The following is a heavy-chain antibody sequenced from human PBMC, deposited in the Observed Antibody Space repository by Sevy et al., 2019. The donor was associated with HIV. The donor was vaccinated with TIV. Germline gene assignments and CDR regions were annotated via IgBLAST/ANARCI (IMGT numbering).Heavy chain of an antibody. D-gene: IGHD3-10*01. CDR3: ATDVVGGTYYIENYYYGMDV. Sequence: GGSLRLSCAVSGTNFGAFAMHWVRQAPGKGLEGVAGLSLQGTNKYYADSLKGRFNISRDNSKDILYLHMKSLRPEETAIYYCATDVVGGTYYIENYYYGMDVWGLGTTVTVSS. J-gene: IGHJ6*02. CDR1: GTNFGAFA. V-gene: IGHV3-30*01. CDR2: LSLQGTNK.